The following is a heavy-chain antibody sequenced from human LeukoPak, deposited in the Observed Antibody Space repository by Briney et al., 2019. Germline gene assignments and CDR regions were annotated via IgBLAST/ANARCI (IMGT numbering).Heavy chain of an antibody. V-gene: IGHV3-23*01. CDR2: ISGSGGST. Sequence: GGSLRLSCAATGFTFSSYAMSWVRQAPGKGLEWVSAISGSGGSTYYADSVKGRFTISRDNSKNTLYLQMNSLRAEDTAVYYCAKGNDILTGWPFDYWGQGTLVTVSS. CDR1: GFTFSSYA. J-gene: IGHJ4*02. D-gene: IGHD3-9*01. CDR3: AKGNDILTGWPFDY.